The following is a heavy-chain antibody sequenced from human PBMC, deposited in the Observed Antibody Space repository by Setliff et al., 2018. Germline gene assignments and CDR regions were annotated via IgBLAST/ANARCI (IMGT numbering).Heavy chain of an antibody. CDR1: GFTFTDHY. Sequence: ASVKVSCKASGFTFTDHYMHCVRQAPGQGPEWMGWINLHSGGTNYAQKFQDRVTMTSDTSITTAYMELSSLTSDDRAIYYCARGRIGSTWTGDYWGQGTLVTV. J-gene: IGHJ4*02. CDR2: INLHSGGT. D-gene: IGHD2-15*01. V-gene: IGHV1-2*02. CDR3: ARGRIGSTWTGDY.